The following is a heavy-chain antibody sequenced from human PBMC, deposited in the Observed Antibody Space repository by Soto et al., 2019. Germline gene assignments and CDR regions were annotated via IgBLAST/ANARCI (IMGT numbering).Heavy chain of an antibody. CDR1: GYVFTAQG. CDR2: INIQNGNT. V-gene: IGHV1-18*01. D-gene: IGHD3-22*01. CDR3: VVWDYYDNTVDH. J-gene: IGHJ4*02. Sequence: QLLQSGPEVKKPGASMTVSCQTSGYVFTAQGISWVRQAPGQGPEWMGWINIQNGNTNYTAKLQGRLTMTTDTYTSKSYMELKNLRSDDTAVYYCVVWDYYDNTVDHWDQGTLVTVSS.